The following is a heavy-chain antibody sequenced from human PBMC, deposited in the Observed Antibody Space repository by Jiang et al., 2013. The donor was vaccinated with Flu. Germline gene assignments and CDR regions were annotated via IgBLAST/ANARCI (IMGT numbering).Heavy chain of an antibody. CDR3: ARQAGDTMLRGVIRDVFDI. CDR1: GGSISSSIYY. V-gene: IGHV4-39*01. CDR2: IYYSGST. D-gene: IGHD3-10*01. Sequence: GLVKPSETLSLTCSVSGGSISSSIYYWAWIRQPPGKGLEWIGTIYYSGSTYYNPSLKSRVTISVDTSKNQFSLKLTSVTAADTTVYYCARQAGDTMLRGVIRDVFDIWGQGTMVTVSS. J-gene: IGHJ3*02.